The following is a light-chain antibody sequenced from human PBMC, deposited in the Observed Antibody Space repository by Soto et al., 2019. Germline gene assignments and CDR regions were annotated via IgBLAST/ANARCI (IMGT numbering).Light chain of an antibody. CDR1: QNIRSW. J-gene: IGKJ4*02. CDR3: PQYDSSST. Sequence: DIQMTQSPSTLSASVGDRVTITCRASQNIRSWLAWYQQKPGKAPRLLIYKASSLESGVPSRFSGSGSGTEFTLTIISLKTEESATYYCPQYDSSSTVGGGTKVDIK. V-gene: IGKV1-5*03. CDR2: KAS.